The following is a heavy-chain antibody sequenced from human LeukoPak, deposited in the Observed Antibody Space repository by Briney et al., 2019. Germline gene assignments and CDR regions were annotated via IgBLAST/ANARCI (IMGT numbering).Heavy chain of an antibody. V-gene: IGHV3-7*01. Sequence: GGSLRLSCTASGFTFRNDWMSWVRQAPGKGLECVAYIKEDGSDKNYVDSVKGRFTISRENAKSSLYLQMNSLRVEDTAVYYCVRGTRSNSFWGQGTQVTVSS. CDR3: VRGTRSNSF. CDR2: IKEDGSDK. D-gene: IGHD6-6*01. J-gene: IGHJ4*02. CDR1: GFTFRNDW.